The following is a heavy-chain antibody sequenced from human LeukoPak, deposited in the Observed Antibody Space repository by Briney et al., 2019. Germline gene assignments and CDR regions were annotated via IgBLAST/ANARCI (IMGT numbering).Heavy chain of an antibody. Sequence: SETLSLTCTVSGGSISSSSYYWGWIRQPPGKGLEWIGEINHSGSTNYNPSLKSRVTISVDTSKNQFSLKLSSVTAADTAVYYCARGYGDYEDGWFDPWGQGTLVTVSS. J-gene: IGHJ5*02. D-gene: IGHD4-17*01. CDR2: INHSGST. CDR3: ARGYGDYEDGWFDP. CDR1: GGSISSSSYY. V-gene: IGHV4-39*07.